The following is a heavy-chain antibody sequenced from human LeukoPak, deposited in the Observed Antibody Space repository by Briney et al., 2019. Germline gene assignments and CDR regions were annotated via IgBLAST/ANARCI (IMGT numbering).Heavy chain of an antibody. CDR1: GYSISSGDY. V-gene: IGHV4-38-2*01. Sequence: PSETLSLTCAVSGYSISSGDYWGWIRPPPGKGLEWIGNIYHSGSTFHNPSLKSRVTISVHTSKNQFSLKLSSVTAADTAVYYCARITGSYYYYYMDVWGKGTTVTVSS. J-gene: IGHJ6*03. CDR2: IYHSGST. CDR3: ARITGSYYYYYMDV. D-gene: IGHD3-10*01.